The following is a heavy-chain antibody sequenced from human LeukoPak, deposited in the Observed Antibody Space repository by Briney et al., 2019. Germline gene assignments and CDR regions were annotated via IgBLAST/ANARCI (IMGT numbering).Heavy chain of an antibody. J-gene: IGHJ4*02. V-gene: IGHV3-7*01. CDR2: IKQDGSEK. CDR1: GLSFSSHW. CDR3: ARRAYSYGTFH. D-gene: IGHD5-18*01. Sequence: GGSLRLSCAASGLSFSSHWMSWVRQAPGKGLEWVANIKQDGSEKYYVDSVKGRFTISRDNAKNSLYLQMNSLRAEDTAVYYCARRAYSYGTFHWGQGTLVTVSS.